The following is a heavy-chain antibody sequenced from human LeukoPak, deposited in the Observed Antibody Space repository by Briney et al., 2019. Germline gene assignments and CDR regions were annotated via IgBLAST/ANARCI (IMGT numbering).Heavy chain of an antibody. CDR3: ARSGCGGDCYYFWFDP. CDR1: GYTFTSYG. Sequence: ASVKVSCKASGYTFTSYGISWVRQAPGQGLEWMGWISAYNGNTNYAQKLQGRVTITADKSTSTAYMELSSLRSEDTAVYYCARSGCGGDCYYFWFDPWGQGTLVTVSS. CDR2: ISAYNGNT. D-gene: IGHD2-21*01. V-gene: IGHV1-18*01. J-gene: IGHJ5*02.